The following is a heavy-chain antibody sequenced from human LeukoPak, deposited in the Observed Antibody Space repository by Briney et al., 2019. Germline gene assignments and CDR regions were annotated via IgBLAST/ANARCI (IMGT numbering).Heavy chain of an antibody. CDR1: GYSFTSHY. V-gene: IGHV1-46*01. CDR2: INPSGSST. J-gene: IGHJ6*03. CDR3: ARDLRYSSGWSASGMDV. D-gene: IGHD6-19*01. Sequence: ASVKVSCKASGYSFTSHYMHWVRQAPGQGLEWLGLINPSGSSTLYAQKFQGRVTMTRDMSTTTDYMELSSLRSEDTAVYYCARDLRYSSGWSASGMDVWGKGTTVTISS.